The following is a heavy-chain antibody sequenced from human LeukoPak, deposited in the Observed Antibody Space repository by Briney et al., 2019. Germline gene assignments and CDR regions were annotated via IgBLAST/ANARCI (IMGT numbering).Heavy chain of an antibody. J-gene: IGHJ4*02. CDR1: GYTFTSYY. V-gene: IGHV1-46*01. Sequence: ASVKVSCKASGYTFTSYYMHWVRQAPGQGLEWMGKINPSGGGTSYAQKFQGRVTMTRDTSTSTVYMNLSSLRSEDTAVYYCARGGDSGSYFNDFDYWGQGTLVTVSS. CDR2: INPSGGGT. CDR3: ARGGDSGSYFNDFDY. D-gene: IGHD1-26*01.